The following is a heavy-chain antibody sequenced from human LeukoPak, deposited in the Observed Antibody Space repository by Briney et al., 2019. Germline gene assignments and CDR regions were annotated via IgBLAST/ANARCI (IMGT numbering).Heavy chain of an antibody. D-gene: IGHD3-10*01. J-gene: IGHJ4*02. CDR3: ARNMVRGVIPDYFDY. CDR1: GGSISSSSYY. V-gene: IGHV4-39*07. CDR2: IYYSGST. Sequence: PPETLSLTCTVSGGSISSSSYYWGWIRQPPGKGLEWIGSIYYSGSTYYNPSLKSRVTISVDTSKNQFSLKLSSVTAADTAVYYCARNMVRGVIPDYFDYWGQGTLVTVSS.